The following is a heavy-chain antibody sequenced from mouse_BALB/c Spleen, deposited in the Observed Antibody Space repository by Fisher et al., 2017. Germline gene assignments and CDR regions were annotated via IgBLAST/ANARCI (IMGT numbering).Heavy chain of an antibody. D-gene: IGHD2-1*01. CDR3: ARGNWDY. J-gene: IGHJ2*01. V-gene: IGHV1-42*01. Sequence: KFKGKATLTADKSSSTAYMQLKSLTSEDSAVYYCARGNWDYWGQGTTLTVSS.